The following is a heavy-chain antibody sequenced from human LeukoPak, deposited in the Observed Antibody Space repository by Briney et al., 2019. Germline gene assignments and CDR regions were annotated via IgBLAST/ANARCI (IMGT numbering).Heavy chain of an antibody. CDR2: ISSSSSTI. J-gene: IGHJ4*02. Sequence: GGSLRLSCAASGFTFSSYGMTWVRQAPGKGLEWVSYISSSSSTIYYADSVKGRFTISRDNSKNTLFLQMNSLRAEDTAVYFCAKNLYALGLWGQGTLVTVSS. CDR1: GFTFSSYG. D-gene: IGHD2-2*01. CDR3: AKNLYALGL. V-gene: IGHV3-48*01.